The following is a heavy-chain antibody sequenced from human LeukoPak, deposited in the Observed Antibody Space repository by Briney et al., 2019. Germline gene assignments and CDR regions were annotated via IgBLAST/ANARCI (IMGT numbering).Heavy chain of an antibody. CDR1: GYTFTSYG. D-gene: IGHD6-13*01. CDR2: ISAYNGNT. CDR3: ARDKGAQLITYYYYYGMDV. Sequence: ASVKVSCKASGYTFTSYGISWVRQAPGQGLEWMGWISAYNGNTNYAQKLQGRVTMTTDTSTSTAYMELRSLRSDDTAVYYCARDKGAQLITYYYYYGMDVWGQGTTVTVSS. V-gene: IGHV1-18*01. J-gene: IGHJ6*02.